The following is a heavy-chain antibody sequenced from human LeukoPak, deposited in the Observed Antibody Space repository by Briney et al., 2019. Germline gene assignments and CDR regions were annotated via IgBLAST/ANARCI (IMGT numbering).Heavy chain of an antibody. CDR3: ARDWPLYCSSTSCYIRYYYYYMDV. D-gene: IGHD2-2*02. CDR1: GGSISSGDHY. Sequence: SETLSLTCTVSGGSISSGDHYWTWIRQPAGKGLEWIGRIFTTGNTDYNPSLKSRVTMSVDTSKNQFSLKLSSVTAADTAVYYCARDWPLYCSSTSCYIRYYYYYMDVWGKGTTVTVSS. J-gene: IGHJ6*03. CDR2: IFTTGNT. V-gene: IGHV4-61*02.